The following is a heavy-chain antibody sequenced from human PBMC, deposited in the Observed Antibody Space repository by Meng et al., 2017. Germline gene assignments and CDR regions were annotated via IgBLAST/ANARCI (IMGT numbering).Heavy chain of an antibody. V-gene: IGHV1-46*01. D-gene: IGHD6-13*01. CDR3: ERDRNGSSWRLDY. CDR2: INPSGGST. CDR1: GYTFTSYD. Sequence: ASVKVSCKASGYTFTSYDINWVRQATGQGLEWMGIINPSGGSTSYAQKFQGRVTMTRDTSTSTVYMELSSLRSEDTAGYYCERDRNGSSWRLDYWGQGTLVTVSS. J-gene: IGHJ4*02.